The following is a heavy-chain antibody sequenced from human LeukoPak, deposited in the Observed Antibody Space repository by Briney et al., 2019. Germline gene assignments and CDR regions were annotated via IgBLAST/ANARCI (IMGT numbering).Heavy chain of an antibody. V-gene: IGHV1-69*06. CDR1: GGTFSSYA. Sequence: SVKVSCKASGGTFSSYAISWVRQAPGQGLEWMGGIIPIFGTANYAQKFQGRVTMTEDTSTDTAYMELSSLRSEDTAVYYCATVNYGDYWFDPWGQGTLVTVSS. J-gene: IGHJ5*02. CDR3: ATVNYGDYWFDP. CDR2: IIPIFGTA. D-gene: IGHD4-17*01.